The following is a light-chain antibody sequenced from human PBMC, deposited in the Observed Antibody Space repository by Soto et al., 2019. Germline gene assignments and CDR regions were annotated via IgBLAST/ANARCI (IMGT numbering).Light chain of an antibody. CDR2: YIS. CDR3: QQRSIWPPIT. Sequence: EIVMTQSPATLSVSPGETASLSCRSSQSAGNFLAWYQQKPGQAPRLLIYYISTRATGIPARFSGSGSGTDFTLTISSLEPEDFAVYYCQQRSIWPPITFGQGTRLEIK. CDR1: QSAGNF. J-gene: IGKJ5*01. V-gene: IGKV3-11*01.